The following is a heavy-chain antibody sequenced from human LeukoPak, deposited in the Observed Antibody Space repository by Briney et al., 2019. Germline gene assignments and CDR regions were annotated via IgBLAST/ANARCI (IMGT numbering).Heavy chain of an antibody. Sequence: GASLRLSCTGSGFTFSNVWMSWFRQAPGKGLEWVGRSDSNLEPGTTAYDAPVKGRFTISRDDSKDTLFLQMNGLKAEDTAIYYGTVGVGEHSGQGTQVTASS. J-gene: IGHJ1*01. V-gene: IGHV3-15*04. CDR1: GFTFSNVW. CDR3: TVGVGEH. CDR2: SDSNLEPGTT.